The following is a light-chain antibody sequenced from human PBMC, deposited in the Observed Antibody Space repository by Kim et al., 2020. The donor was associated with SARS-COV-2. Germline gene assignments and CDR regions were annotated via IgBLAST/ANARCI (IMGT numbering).Light chain of an antibody. V-gene: IGKV3-11*01. CDR3: QHRSNWYT. Sequence: LSLPRGDTATLSCRASPSVSTYLAWYQHKPGQAPRLLISDASNRATGIPPRFTGSGSETDFTLTITSLEPEDSAVYYCQHRSNWYTFGQGTKLEI. J-gene: IGKJ2*01. CDR2: DAS. CDR1: PSVSTY.